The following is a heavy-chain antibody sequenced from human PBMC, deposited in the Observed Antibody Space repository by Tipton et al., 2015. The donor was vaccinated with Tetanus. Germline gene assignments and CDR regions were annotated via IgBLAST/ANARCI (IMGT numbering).Heavy chain of an antibody. V-gene: IGHV4-31*11. J-gene: IGHJ4*02. Sequence: TLSLTCAVSGGSVNSDDYYWTWIRQHPGKGLDWIGYIFHTGGADYNPSLKSRATISIDTSKNQFSLKLTSATAADTAVYYCVRGRGLGEYSFGFEYWGRGALVTVSS. CDR1: GGSVNSDDYY. CDR2: IFHTGGA. D-gene: IGHD4-11*01. CDR3: VRGRGLGEYSFGFEY.